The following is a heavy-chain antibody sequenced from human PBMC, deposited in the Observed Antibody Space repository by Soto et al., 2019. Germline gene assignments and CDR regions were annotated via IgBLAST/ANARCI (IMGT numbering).Heavy chain of an antibody. Sequence: GASVKVSCKASGGTFSRNTISWVRQAPGQGLEWMGGIMHIFGSANYAQKFQGRVTITADENTRTVYMELSRLRSEDTAVYYCARQFDSDTTGYYYAYWGQGTLVTVSS. CDR2: IMHIFGSA. V-gene: IGHV1-69*13. CDR1: GGTFSRNT. J-gene: IGHJ4*02. D-gene: IGHD3-22*01. CDR3: ARQFDSDTTGYYYAY.